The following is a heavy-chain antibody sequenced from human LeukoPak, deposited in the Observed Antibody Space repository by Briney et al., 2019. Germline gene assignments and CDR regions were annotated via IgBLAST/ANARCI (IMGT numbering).Heavy chain of an antibody. J-gene: IGHJ4*02. Sequence: GGSLRLSCAASGFTFSSYAMSWVSHAPGKGLEWVSAISGSGGSTYYADSVKGRFTISRDNSKNTLYLQMNSLRAEDTAVYYCAKATYYDFWSGYYLDYWGQGTLVTVSS. D-gene: IGHD3-3*01. CDR2: ISGSGGST. CDR3: AKATYYDFWSGYYLDY. CDR1: GFTFSSYA. V-gene: IGHV3-23*01.